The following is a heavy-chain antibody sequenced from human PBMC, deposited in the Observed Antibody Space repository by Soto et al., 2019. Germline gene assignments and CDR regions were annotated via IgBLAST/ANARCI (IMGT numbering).Heavy chain of an antibody. CDR3: ASPTKRYYYYGMDV. CDR2: ISYDGSNK. D-gene: IGHD5-12*01. J-gene: IGHJ6*02. Sequence: QVQLVESGGGVVQPGRSLRLSCAASGFTFSSYAMHWVRQAPGKGLEWVAVISYDGSNKYYADSVKGRFTISRDNSKNTLYLQMNSLRAEVTAVYYCASPTKRYYYYGMDVWGQGTTVTVSS. CDR1: GFTFSSYA. V-gene: IGHV3-30-3*01.